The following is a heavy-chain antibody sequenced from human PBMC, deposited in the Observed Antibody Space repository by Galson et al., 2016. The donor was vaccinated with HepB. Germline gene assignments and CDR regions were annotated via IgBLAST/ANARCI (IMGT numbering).Heavy chain of an antibody. D-gene: IGHD2-8*02. CDR2: IRSTTSTI. J-gene: IGHJ3*02. CDR3: ARDLVRSAFDM. CDR1: GFTLTNYG. V-gene: IGHV3-48*02. Sequence: SLRLSCAASGFTLTNYGMNWVRQAPGKGLEWVSYIRSTTSTIYYANSVKGRFTISSDDADNSLYLQMNSLRDEDTAVYYCARDLVRSAFDMWGQGTMVTASS.